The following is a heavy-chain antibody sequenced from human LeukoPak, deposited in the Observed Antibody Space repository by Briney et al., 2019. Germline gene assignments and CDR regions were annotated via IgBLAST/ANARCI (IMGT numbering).Heavy chain of an antibody. Sequence: GGSLRLSCAASGFTFSDYYMSWIRQAPGKGLEWVSSISSSSSYIYYADSVKGRFTISRDNAKNSLYLQMNSLRAEDTALYYCAKDISQDIVATLFDYWGQGTLVTVSS. V-gene: IGHV3-11*05. D-gene: IGHD5-12*01. J-gene: IGHJ4*02. CDR2: ISSSSSYI. CDR1: GFTFSDYY. CDR3: AKDISQDIVATLFDY.